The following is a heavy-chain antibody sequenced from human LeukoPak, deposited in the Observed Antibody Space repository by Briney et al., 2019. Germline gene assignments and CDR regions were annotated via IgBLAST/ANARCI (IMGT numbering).Heavy chain of an antibody. CDR2: ISSSSSYI. V-gene: IGHV3-21*06. D-gene: IGHD1-26*01. CDR1: GFTFNRYS. Sequence: GGSLRHSCAASGFTFNRYSMNWVRQAPGKGLEWVSSISSSSSYIYYADSVKGRFTISRDNAKNSLYLQMDSLRVEDTAVYYCARDPYSGSYGPYYYYYMDVWGKGTTVTISS. CDR3: ARDPYSGSYGPYYYYYMDV. J-gene: IGHJ6*03.